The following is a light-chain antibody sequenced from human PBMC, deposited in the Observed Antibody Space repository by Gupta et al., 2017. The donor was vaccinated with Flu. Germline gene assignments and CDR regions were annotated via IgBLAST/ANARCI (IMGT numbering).Light chain of an antibody. J-gene: IGLJ2*01. CDR1: SSNIGPNL. Sequence: SVLTQPLSVSPAPGQKVTISCSGSSSNIGPNLVSWYQQVPGTAPKLLIYDNDKRSSGIPDRFSGSKSGTSATLGIAGLQTGDEADYYCGTWDNSLGYSRVFGGGTNVIVL. CDR3: GTWDNSLGYSRV. V-gene: IGLV1-51*01. CDR2: DND.